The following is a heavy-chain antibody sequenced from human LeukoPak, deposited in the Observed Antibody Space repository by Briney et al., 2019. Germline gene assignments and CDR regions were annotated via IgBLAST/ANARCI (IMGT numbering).Heavy chain of an antibody. CDR3: AKRKFDLYYGSGCYDD. D-gene: IGHD3-10*01. V-gene: IGHV4-34*01. J-gene: IGHJ4*02. Sequence: SETLSLTCAVYGVSFSGYHWSWIRQPPGKGLEWIGEINHSGSTNYNPSLKSRVTISIDTSKNQFSLKLSSVTAADTAVYYCAKRKFDLYYGSGCYDDWGQGTLVTVSS. CDR2: INHSGST. CDR1: GVSFSGYH.